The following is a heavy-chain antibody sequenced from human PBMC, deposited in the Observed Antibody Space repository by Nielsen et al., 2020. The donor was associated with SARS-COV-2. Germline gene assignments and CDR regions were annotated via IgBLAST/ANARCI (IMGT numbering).Heavy chain of an antibody. CDR2: ISADGGNT. J-gene: IGHJ4*02. Sequence: GESLKISCTASGFTFSSYAMTWVRQAPGKGLEWVSSISADGGNTYHADSVKGRFTISRDNSKNILYLQLNSLRHEDTAVYYCAKDRTLPACGGDCYPLNYWGQGTLVTV. CDR3: AKDRTLPACGGDCYPLNY. V-gene: IGHV3-23*01. CDR1: GFTFSSYA. D-gene: IGHD2-21*02.